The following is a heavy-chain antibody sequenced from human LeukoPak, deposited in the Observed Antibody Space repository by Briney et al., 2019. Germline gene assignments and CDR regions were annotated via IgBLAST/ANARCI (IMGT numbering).Heavy chain of an antibody. CDR3: ARTPEEGYSYGYDKFDY. V-gene: IGHV4-39*06. CDR2: IYYSGST. J-gene: IGHJ4*02. D-gene: IGHD5-18*01. Sequence: SETLSLTCTVSGGSISSSTYYWGWIRQPPGKGLEWIGSIYYSGSTYYNPSLKSRVTISVDTSKNQFPLKLSSVTAADTAVYYCARTPEEGYSYGYDKFDYWGQGTLVTVSS. CDR1: GGSISSSTYY.